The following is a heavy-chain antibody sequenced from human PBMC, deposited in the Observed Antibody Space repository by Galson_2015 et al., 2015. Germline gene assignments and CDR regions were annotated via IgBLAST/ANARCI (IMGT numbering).Heavy chain of an antibody. D-gene: IGHD5-18*01. CDR3: ARARVDTAMVVYYYYMDV. CDR1: GFTFSDYY. CDR2: ISSSGSTI. Sequence: SLRLSCAASGFTFSDYYVSWLRQAPGKGLEWVSYISSSGSTIYYADSVKGRFTISRDNAKNSLYLQMNSLRAEDTAVYYCARARVDTAMVVYYYYMDVWGKGTTVTVSS. J-gene: IGHJ6*03. V-gene: IGHV3-11*01.